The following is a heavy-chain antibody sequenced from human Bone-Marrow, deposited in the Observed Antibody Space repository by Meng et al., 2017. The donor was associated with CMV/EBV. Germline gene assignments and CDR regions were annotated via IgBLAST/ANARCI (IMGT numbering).Heavy chain of an antibody. J-gene: IGHJ6*01. D-gene: IGHD6-6*01. V-gene: IGHV3-30-3*01. CDR3: ARVESSSPLRRQYYYYGMD. CDR2: ISYDGSNI. CDR1: GLTFSSYA. Sequence: GESLKISCAASGLTFSSYAMYWVRQAPGKGPEWVAVISYDGSNINYADSVKGRFTISRDNSKNTLYLQMNSLRAEDTAVYYCARVESSSPLRRQYYYYGMD.